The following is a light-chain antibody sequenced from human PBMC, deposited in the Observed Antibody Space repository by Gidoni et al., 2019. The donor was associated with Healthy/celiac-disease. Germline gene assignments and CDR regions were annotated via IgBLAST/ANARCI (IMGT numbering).Light chain of an antibody. CDR1: QSISSY. V-gene: IGKV1-39*01. Sequence: DIQMTQSPSSLSESVGDRVTITCRASQSISSYLNWYQQKPGKAPKLLIYAASSLQSGVPSRFSVSGSGTDFTLTISSLQPEDFATYYCQHSYSTPYTFGQGTKLEIK. J-gene: IGKJ2*01. CDR3: QHSYSTPYT. CDR2: AAS.